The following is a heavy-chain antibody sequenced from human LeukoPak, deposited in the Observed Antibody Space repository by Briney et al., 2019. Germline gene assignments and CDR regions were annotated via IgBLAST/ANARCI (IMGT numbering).Heavy chain of an antibody. J-gene: IGHJ4*02. D-gene: IGHD6-19*01. Sequence: GGSLRLSCAASGFTVSSNYMSWVRQAPGKGLEWVSVIYSGGSTYYADSVKGRFTISRDNSKNTLYLQMNSLRAEDTAVYYCARVSPVGSGWPFDYWGQGSLVTVSS. V-gene: IGHV3-53*01. CDR3: ARVSPVGSGWPFDY. CDR1: GFTVSSNY. CDR2: IYSGGST.